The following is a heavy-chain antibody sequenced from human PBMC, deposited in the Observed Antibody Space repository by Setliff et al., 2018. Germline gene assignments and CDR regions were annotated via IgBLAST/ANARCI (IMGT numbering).Heavy chain of an antibody. V-gene: IGHV4-38-2*01. D-gene: IGHD6-13*01. CDR1: GYSIGYSIGSGHY. J-gene: IGHJ4*02. Sequence: SETLSLTCAVSGYSIGYSIGSGHYWGWIRQPPGKGLEWIGSVYHRGSTYYNPSLESRVTISVDTSMNQFSLKLSSVTAAVTAVYYCASYDSPSSSWDYWGQGTLVTVSS. CDR3: ASYDSPSSSWDY. CDR2: VYHRGST.